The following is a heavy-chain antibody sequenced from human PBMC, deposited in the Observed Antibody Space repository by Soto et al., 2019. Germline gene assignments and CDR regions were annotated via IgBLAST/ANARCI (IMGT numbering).Heavy chain of an antibody. J-gene: IGHJ4*02. Sequence: GGSLRLSCAASGFTFSSYAMSWVRQAPGKGLEWVSVISGSGVSTYYADSVKGRFTISRDKSKNTLYLQMNSLRAEDTAVYFCAKDMEMTGSCTNGLCWTLDSWGPGTLVTVSS. D-gene: IGHD2-8*01. CDR3: AKDMEMTGSCTNGLCWTLDS. CDR2: ISGSGVST. V-gene: IGHV3-23*01. CDR1: GFTFSSYA.